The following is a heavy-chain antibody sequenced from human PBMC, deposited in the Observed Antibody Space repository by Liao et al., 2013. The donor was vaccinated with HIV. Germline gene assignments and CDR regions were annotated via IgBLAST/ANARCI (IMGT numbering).Heavy chain of an antibody. CDR3: ARGSKGIFGVVNFDY. CDR2: INHSGST. V-gene: IGHV4-34*01. Sequence: QVQLQQWGAGLLKPSETLSLTCAVYGGSFSGYYWSWIRQPPGKGLEWIGEINHSGSTNYNPSLKSRVTISVDTSKNQFSLKLSSVTAADTAVYYCARGSKGIFGVVNFDYWGLGNPGHRLL. J-gene: IGHJ4*02. CDR1: GGSFSGYY. D-gene: IGHD3-3*01.